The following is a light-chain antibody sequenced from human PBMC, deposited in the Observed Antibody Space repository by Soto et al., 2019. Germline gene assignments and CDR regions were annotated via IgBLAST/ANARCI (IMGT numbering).Light chain of an antibody. CDR3: QQRRNWLT. CDR2: DAS. V-gene: IGKV3-11*01. J-gene: IGKJ4*01. CDR1: QSVGTY. Sequence: IVLTQSPATLSLSPGERATLSCRAGQSVGTYLAWYQQKPGQAPRLLIYDASNTATGIPARFSGSGSGTDFTLTISSLEPEDFAVYYCQQRRNWLTFGGGTKVEIK.